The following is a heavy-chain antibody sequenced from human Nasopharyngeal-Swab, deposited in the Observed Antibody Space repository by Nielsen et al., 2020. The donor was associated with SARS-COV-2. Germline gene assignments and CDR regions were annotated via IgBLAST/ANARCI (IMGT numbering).Heavy chain of an antibody. J-gene: IGHJ4*02. D-gene: IGHD3/OR15-3a*01. CDR1: GDSMRSYY. V-gene: IGHV4-59*12. CDR3: ARANDFWTGFYSYYFDC. Sequence: SETLSLTCTVSGDSMRSYYWNWIRQPPGKGLEWIGYIYYSGSTNYNPSLKSRVTISVDTSRNQFSLKLTSVTAADTAIYYCARANDFWTGFYSYYFDCWGQGTLVTVSS. CDR2: IYYSGST.